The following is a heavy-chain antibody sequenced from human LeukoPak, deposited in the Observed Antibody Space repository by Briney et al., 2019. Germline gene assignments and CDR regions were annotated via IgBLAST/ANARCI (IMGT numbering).Heavy chain of an antibody. CDR1: GDSVSSNSAA. CDR2: TYYRSKWYN. Sequence: SQTLSLTCAISGDSVSSNSAAWNWIRQSPSRGLEWLGRTYYRSKWYNDYAVSVKSRITINPDTSKNQFPLQLNSVTPEDTAVYYCARAWDITMVRGVMEPGGWFDPWGQGTLVTVSS. CDR3: ARAWDITMVRGVMEPGGWFDP. V-gene: IGHV6-1*01. D-gene: IGHD3-10*01. J-gene: IGHJ5*02.